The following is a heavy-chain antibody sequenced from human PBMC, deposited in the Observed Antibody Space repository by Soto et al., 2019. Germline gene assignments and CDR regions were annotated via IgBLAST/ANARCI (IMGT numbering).Heavy chain of an antibody. CDR1: WFSVSTYG. J-gene: IGHJ4*01. D-gene: IGHD1-7*01. Sequence: GWSLRLSCASSWFSVSTYGMHWVRHAPGKGLEWVAFISNDGINKYYAYSVKGRFTIYRDNSKNTLCLQMNSLRAEDTAVHYCAKGFGNYSAFAYRAHGTLVTVSS. CDR3: AKGFGNYSAFAY. CDR2: ISNDGINK. V-gene: IGHV3-30*18.